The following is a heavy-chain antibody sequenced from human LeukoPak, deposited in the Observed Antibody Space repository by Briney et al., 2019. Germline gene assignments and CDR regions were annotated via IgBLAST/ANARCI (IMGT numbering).Heavy chain of an antibody. CDR1: GFTFSSYW. J-gene: IGHJ3*02. CDR3: ARGGQYYDSASDI. CDR2: IKQDGSEK. D-gene: IGHD3-22*01. V-gene: IGHV3-7*01. Sequence: GGSLRLSCVASGFTFSSYWMSWVRQAPGKGLGWVANIKQDGSEKYFVDSVKGRFTISRDNAKNSLYLQMNSLRAEDTAVYYCARGGQYYDSASDIWGQGTMVTVSS.